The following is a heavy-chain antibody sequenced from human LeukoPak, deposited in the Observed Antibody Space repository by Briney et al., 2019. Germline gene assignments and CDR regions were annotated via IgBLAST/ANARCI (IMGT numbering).Heavy chain of an antibody. D-gene: IGHD3-22*01. V-gene: IGHV3-23*01. CDR3: AKKGSSSGYYLLDY. CDR1: GFTFSSYA. CDR2: ISGSGGST. Sequence: PGGSLRLSCAASGFTFSSYAMSWVRQAPGKGLEWVSAISGSGGSTYYADSVKGRFTISRDNSKNTLYLQMNSLRAEDTAVYYCAKKGSSSGYYLLDYWGQGTLVTVSS. J-gene: IGHJ4*02.